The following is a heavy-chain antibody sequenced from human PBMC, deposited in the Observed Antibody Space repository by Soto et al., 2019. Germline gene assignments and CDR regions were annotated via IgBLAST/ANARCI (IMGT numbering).Heavy chain of an antibody. CDR3: ATHGLGVSTPPYFEK. V-gene: IGHV1-69*01. CDR2: FVPLFGTT. Sequence: QLVQSGSEVKKPGSSVKVSCQASGGTFSGYVVTWVRQAPGQGLEWMGDFVPLFGTTNYAQRFSGRITITAEQSTSTAYMELITLRSDETAVYYCATHGLGVSTPPYFEKWGQGTLVTVSS. J-gene: IGHJ4*02. CDR1: GGTFSGYV. D-gene: IGHD3-16*01.